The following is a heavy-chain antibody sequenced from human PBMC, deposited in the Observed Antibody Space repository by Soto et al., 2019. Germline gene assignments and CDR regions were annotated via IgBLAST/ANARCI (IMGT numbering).Heavy chain of an antibody. CDR3: ARNGGPLGSYYYGMDV. CDR2: IIPIFGTA. D-gene: IGHD3-16*01. CDR1: GGTFSSYA. Sequence: QVHLVQSGAEVKKPGSSVKVSCKASGGTFSSYAISWVRQAPGQGLEWMGGIIPIFGTANYAQKFQGRVTMTADESTSTAYMALSSLRSEDTAVYYCARNGGPLGSYYYGMDVWGQGTTVTVSS. J-gene: IGHJ6*02. V-gene: IGHV1-69*12.